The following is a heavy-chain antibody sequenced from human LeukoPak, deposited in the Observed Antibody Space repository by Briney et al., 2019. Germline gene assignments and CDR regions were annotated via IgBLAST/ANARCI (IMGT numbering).Heavy chain of an antibody. Sequence: ASVKVSCKASGGTFSSYAISWVRQAPGQGLEWMGGIIPIFGTANYAQKFQGRVTITADKSTSTAYMELSSLRSEDTAVYYCATKRGLFDWLSPPYYWGQGTLVTVSS. V-gene: IGHV1-69*06. J-gene: IGHJ4*02. CDR3: ATKRGLFDWLSPPYY. CDR1: GGTFSSYA. CDR2: IIPIFGTA. D-gene: IGHD3-9*01.